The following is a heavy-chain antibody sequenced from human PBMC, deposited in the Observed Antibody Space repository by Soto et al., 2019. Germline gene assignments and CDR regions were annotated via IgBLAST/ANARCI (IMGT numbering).Heavy chain of an antibody. D-gene: IGHD6-6*01. CDR2: ISGSDDST. J-gene: IGHJ4*02. CDR1: GFTFSSYA. Sequence: EVQLLESGGGLVQPGESLRLSCAASGFTFSSYAMSWVRQAPGKGLEWVSVISGSDDSTYYADFVKGRFTISRDNSKNSLYLQMSGLRADDTAVYYCAKRSSSSTCDYWGQGTLVTVSS. CDR3: AKRSSSSTCDY. V-gene: IGHV3-23*01.